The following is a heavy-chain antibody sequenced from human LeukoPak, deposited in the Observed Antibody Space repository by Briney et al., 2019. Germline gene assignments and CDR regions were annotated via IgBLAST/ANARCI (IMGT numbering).Heavy chain of an antibody. CDR3: AKEPRPNIVGATTFDP. CDR2: ISGSGGST. Sequence: GGSLRLSCTASGFTFSSYAMSWVRQAPGKGLEWVSAISGSGGSTYYADSVKGRFTISRDNSKNTLYLQMNSLRAEDTAVYYCAKEPRPNIVGATTFDPWGQGTLVTVSS. J-gene: IGHJ5*02. CDR1: GFTFSSYA. D-gene: IGHD1-26*01. V-gene: IGHV3-23*01.